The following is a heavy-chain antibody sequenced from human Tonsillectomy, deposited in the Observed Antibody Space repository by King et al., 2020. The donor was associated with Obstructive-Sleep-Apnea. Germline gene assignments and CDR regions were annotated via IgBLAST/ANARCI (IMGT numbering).Heavy chain of an antibody. CDR3: AKDKDSSGWYADY. CDR1: GFTFDDYA. D-gene: IGHD6-19*01. CDR2: ISWNSGSI. J-gene: IGHJ4*02. Sequence: VQLVESGGGLVQPGRSLRLSCVASGFTFDDYAMHWVRQAPGKGLEWVSGISWNSGSIGYVDSVKGRFTISRDNVKKSLYRQMNSLRVEDTALYYCAKDKDSSGWYADYWGQGTLVTVSS. V-gene: IGHV3-9*01.